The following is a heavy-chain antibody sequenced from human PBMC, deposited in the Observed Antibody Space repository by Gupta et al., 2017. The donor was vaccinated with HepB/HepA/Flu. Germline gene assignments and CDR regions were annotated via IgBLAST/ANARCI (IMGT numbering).Heavy chain of an antibody. CDR3: ARVVVVVPAAIGGWYFDL. D-gene: IGHD2-2*02. CDR2: IYYSGST. J-gene: IGHJ2*01. V-gene: IGHV4-61*01. Sequence: QVQLQESGPGLVKPSETLSLTCTVSGGSVSSGSYSWSWIRQPPGKGLEWIGYIYYSGSTNYNPSLKSRVTISVDTSKNQFSLKLSSVTAADTAVYYCARVVVVVPAAIGGWYFDLWGRGTLVTVSS. CDR1: GGSVSSGSYS.